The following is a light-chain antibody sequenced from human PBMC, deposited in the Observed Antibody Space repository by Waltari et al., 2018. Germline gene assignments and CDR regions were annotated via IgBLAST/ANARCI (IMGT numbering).Light chain of an antibody. CDR2: DAS. CDR1: QTVRTF. J-gene: IGKJ2*01. CDR3: QQRSNWPYT. V-gene: IGKV3-11*01. Sequence: EIVLTQSPATLSLSPGERATLSCRASQTVRTFLAWYQQKPGQAPRLLIFDASSRATGSPAKFRGSGSGTDFTLTVSNLEPEDFAVYYCQQRSNWPYTFGQGTRVDIK.